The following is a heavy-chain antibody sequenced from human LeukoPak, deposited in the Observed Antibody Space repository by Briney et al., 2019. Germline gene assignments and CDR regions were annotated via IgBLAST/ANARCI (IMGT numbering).Heavy chain of an antibody. Sequence: ASVKVSCKASGYTFTSYYMHWVRQAPGQGLEWMGIINPSGGSTSYAQKFQGRVTMTRDMSTSTVYMELSSLRSEDTAVYYCARDRITMVRGVMSWFDPWGQGTLVTVSS. D-gene: IGHD3-10*01. V-gene: IGHV1-46*01. J-gene: IGHJ5*02. CDR2: INPSGGST. CDR3: ARDRITMVRGVMSWFDP. CDR1: GYTFTSYY.